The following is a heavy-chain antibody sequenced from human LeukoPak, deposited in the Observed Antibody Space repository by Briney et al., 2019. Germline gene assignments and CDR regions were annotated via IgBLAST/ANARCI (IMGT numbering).Heavy chain of an antibody. CDR1: GYTFTSYD. V-gene: IGHV1-8*03. CDR3: ATRSSGWSYDAFNI. D-gene: IGHD6-19*01. CDR2: MNPNSDNT. J-gene: IGHJ3*02. Sequence: ASVKLSCKASGYTFTSYDIIWVRQATGQRLEWRGWMNPNSDNTGYAKKFPGRITITRNTSITTTYKELSSLRSEDTTVYHCATRSSGWSYDAFNIWGQGTIVTVSS.